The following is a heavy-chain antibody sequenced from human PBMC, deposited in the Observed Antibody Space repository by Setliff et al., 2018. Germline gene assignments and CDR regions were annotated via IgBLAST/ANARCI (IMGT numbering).Heavy chain of an antibody. D-gene: IGHD1-26*01. CDR1: GYSFSDSA. Sequence: ASVKVSCKASGYSFSDSAVSWVRQAPGQGLEWMGWIKTFSFKANYAQKLQDRVTITTDTSTTTVYMELRGLRSDDTATYYCARFRVSSGGYNYYAMDVWGQGTTVTV. J-gene: IGHJ6*02. CDR3: ARFRVSSGGYNYYAMDV. CDR2: IKTFSFKA. V-gene: IGHV1-18*01.